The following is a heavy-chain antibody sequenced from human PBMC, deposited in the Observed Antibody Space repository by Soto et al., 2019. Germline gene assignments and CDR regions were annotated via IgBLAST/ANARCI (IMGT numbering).Heavy chain of an antibody. CDR3: AKDQGIASRHRWFDP. J-gene: IGHJ5*02. CDR2: ISGSGATT. V-gene: IGHV3-23*01. Sequence: EVPLLESGGGLVQPGVSLRLSCAASGFTFSNYAMSWVRRAPGKGLEWVSGISGSGATTYYADSVNGRFTISRDNSKNALSLQMNSLRAEDTAVYYCAKDQGIASRHRWFDPWGQGTLVTVSS. D-gene: IGHD6-6*01. CDR1: GFTFSNYA.